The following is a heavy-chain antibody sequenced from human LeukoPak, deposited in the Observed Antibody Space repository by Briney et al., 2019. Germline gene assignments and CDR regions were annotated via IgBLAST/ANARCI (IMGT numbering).Heavy chain of an antibody. CDR3: AKELCITIFGVVIPYYYYGMDV. V-gene: IGHV3-30*02. J-gene: IGHJ6*02. D-gene: IGHD3-3*01. Sequence: GGSLRLSCAASGFTFSSYGMHWVRQAPGKGLEWVAVIWYDGSNKYYADSVKGRFTISRDNSKNTLYLQMNSLRAEDTAVYYCAKELCITIFGVVIPYYYYGMDVWGQGTTVTVSS. CDR2: IWYDGSNK. CDR1: GFTFSSYG.